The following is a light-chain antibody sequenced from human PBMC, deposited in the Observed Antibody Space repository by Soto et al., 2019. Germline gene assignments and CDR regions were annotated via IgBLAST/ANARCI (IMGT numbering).Light chain of an antibody. CDR3: QQYNNWPPT. CDR1: QSVSSN. CDR2: GAS. V-gene: IGKV3-15*01. Sequence: EIVMTQSPATLSVSPGERATLSCRASQSVSSNLARYQQKPGQAPRLLIYGASTRATGIPARFSGIRSATDFTLTISSLQSEDFALYYCQQYNNWPPTFGQGTRLEIK. J-gene: IGKJ5*01.